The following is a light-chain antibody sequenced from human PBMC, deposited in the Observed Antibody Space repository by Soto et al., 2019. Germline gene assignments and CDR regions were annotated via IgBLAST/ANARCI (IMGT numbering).Light chain of an antibody. Sequence: QSVLTQPPSASGTPGQRVTISCSGRNSNIGSYTVNWYLQLQGTAPKLLIYSDNQRPSGVPDRFSGSKSGTSASLAISGLQSEEEGDYYCATWDDILNAWVFGGGTKLTVL. CDR1: NSNIGSYT. V-gene: IGLV1-44*01. CDR3: ATWDDILNAWV. J-gene: IGLJ3*02. CDR2: SDN.